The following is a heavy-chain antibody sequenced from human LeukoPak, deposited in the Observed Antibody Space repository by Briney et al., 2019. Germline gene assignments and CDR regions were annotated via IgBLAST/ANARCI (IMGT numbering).Heavy chain of an antibody. CDR3: ARGVETATFDY. CDR1: GFTFRSFG. V-gene: IGHV3-33*01. D-gene: IGHD5-18*01. J-gene: IGHJ4*02. Sequence: QPGGSLRLSCAASGFTFRSFGMHWVRQVPGKGLEWVAVIWYDGSIEYYADSVKGRFTISRDNSKNTLYLQMNSLRAEDTAVYYCARGVETATFDYWGQGTLVTVSS. CDR2: IWYDGSIE.